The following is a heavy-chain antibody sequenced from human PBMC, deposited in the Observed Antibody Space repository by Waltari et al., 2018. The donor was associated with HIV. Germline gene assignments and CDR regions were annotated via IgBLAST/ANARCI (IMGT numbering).Heavy chain of an antibody. CDR1: GYSFTSYR. V-gene: IGHV5-51*01. CDR3: ARHEQYYYDSSGYYGWFDP. CDR2: IYPGDSDT. J-gene: IGHJ5*02. Sequence: EVQLVLSGAEVKKPGESLKISCKGSGYSFTSYRIGSVRPSPGKGPEWMGIIYPGDSDTRYSPSFQGQVTISADKSISTAYLQWSSLKASDTAMYYCARHEQYYYDSSGYYGWFDPWGQGTLVTVSS. D-gene: IGHD3-22*01.